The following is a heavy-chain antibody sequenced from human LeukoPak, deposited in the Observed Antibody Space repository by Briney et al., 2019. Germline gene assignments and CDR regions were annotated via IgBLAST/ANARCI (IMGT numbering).Heavy chain of an antibody. CDR1: GFTFSSYA. CDR2: ISYDGSNK. D-gene: IGHD4-11*01. Sequence: GRSLRLSCAASGFTFSSYAMHWVRQAPGKGLKWVAVISYDGSNKYYADSVKGRFTISRDNSKNTLYLQMNSLRAEDTAVYYCARSDSNYGGLVDYWGQGTLVTVSS. CDR3: ARSDSNYGGLVDY. V-gene: IGHV3-30-3*01. J-gene: IGHJ4*02.